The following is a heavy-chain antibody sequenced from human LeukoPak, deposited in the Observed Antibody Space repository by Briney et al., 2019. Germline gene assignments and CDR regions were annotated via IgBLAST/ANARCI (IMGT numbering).Heavy chain of an antibody. CDR1: GGSISSSSSYY. J-gene: IGHJ4*02. D-gene: IGHD6-19*01. CDR2: IYYSGST. V-gene: IGHV4-39*07. CDR3: ARGTLYRGWSYYLDF. Sequence: SETLSLTCTVSGGSISSSSSYYWGWIRQPPGKGLEWIGTIYYSGSTYYNPSLRSRVTISLDTSKNQISLDLNSVTAADTAMYYCARGTLYRGWSYYLDFWGQGSQVTVSS.